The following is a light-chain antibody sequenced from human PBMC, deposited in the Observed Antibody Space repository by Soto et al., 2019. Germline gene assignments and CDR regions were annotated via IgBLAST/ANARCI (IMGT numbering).Light chain of an antibody. V-gene: IGLV2-14*01. CDR2: EVS. J-gene: IGLJ1*01. CDR3: RSYTSTNTYV. CDR1: SSDLGAYNY. Sequence: QSALTQPASVSGSDGQSITISCTGTSSDLGAYNYVSWYQQRPGKAPKLMIYEVSNRPSGVSNRFSGSKSGNSASLTISGLQGDEEADYYCRSYTSTNTYVFGTGTKLTVL.